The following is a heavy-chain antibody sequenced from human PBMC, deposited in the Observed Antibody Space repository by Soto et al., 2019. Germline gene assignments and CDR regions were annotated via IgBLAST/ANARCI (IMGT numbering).Heavy chain of an antibody. CDR2: ISSSSSYI. V-gene: IGHV3-21*01. J-gene: IGHJ6*02. Sequence: GGSLRLSCAASGFTFSSYSMNWVRQAPGKGLEWVSSISSSSSYIYYADSVKGRFTISRDNAKNSLYLQMNSLRAEDTAVYYCARDIGGNSGSIGMDVWGQGTTVTVSS. CDR1: GFTFSSYS. CDR3: ARDIGGNSGSIGMDV. D-gene: IGHD2-21*02.